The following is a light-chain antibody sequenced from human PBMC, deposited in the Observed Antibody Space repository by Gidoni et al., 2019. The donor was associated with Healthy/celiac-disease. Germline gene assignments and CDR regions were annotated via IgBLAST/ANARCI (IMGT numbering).Light chain of an antibody. CDR2: GAS. V-gene: IGKV3-20*01. J-gene: IGKJ1*01. CDR3: QQYGSSPRT. CDR1: QSVSSSY. Sequence: ETVLTQSPGTLSLSPGERATLSCRASQSVSSSYLAWYQQKPGQAPRLLIYGASSRATGIPDRFSGSGSGTDFTLTISRLETEDLAVYYCQQYGSSPRTFGQXTKVEIK.